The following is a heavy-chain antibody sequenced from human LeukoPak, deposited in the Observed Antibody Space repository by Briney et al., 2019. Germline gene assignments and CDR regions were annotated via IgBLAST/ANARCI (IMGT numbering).Heavy chain of an antibody. Sequence: GGSLRLSCEASGFTFSSYAMHWVRQAPGKGLEWVAVISFDGSNKYYADSVKGRFTISRDNSKNTLYLQMNSLRAEDTAVYYCAKTLRLGELSLDYWGQGTLVTVSS. D-gene: IGHD3-16*02. V-gene: IGHV3-30-3*02. CDR1: GFTFSSYA. J-gene: IGHJ4*02. CDR2: ISFDGSNK. CDR3: AKTLRLGELSLDY.